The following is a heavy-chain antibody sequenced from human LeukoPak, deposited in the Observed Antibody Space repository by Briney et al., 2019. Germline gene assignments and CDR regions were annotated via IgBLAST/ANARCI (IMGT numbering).Heavy chain of an antibody. CDR1: GFTFSSYA. D-gene: IGHD3-10*01. CDR3: ARLDNRGDAFDI. CDR2: ISGSGGST. J-gene: IGHJ3*02. V-gene: IGHV3-23*01. Sequence: GGSLRLSCAASGFTFSSYAMSWVRQAPGKGLEWVSAISGSGGSTYYADSVKGRFTISRDSSKNTLYLQMNSLRAEDTAVYYCARLDNRGDAFDIWGQGTMVTVSS.